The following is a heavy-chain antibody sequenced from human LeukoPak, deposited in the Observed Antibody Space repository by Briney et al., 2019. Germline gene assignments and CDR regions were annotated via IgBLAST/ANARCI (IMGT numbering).Heavy chain of an antibody. J-gene: IGHJ4*02. V-gene: IGHV3-7*03. D-gene: IGHD6-19*01. CDR2: IRKDGSEK. Sequence: GGSLRLSCAASGFSVSSNYMSWVRQAPGNALEWVAYIRKDGSEKYYVDSVKGRFTISRDNAKSSLYLQMNSLRAEDTAVYYCARHTSGQPFDYWGQGTLVTVSS. CDR1: GFSVSSNY. CDR3: ARHTSGQPFDY.